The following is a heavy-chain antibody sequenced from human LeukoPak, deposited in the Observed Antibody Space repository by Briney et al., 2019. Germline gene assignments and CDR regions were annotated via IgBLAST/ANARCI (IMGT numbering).Heavy chain of an antibody. V-gene: IGHV3-33*01. CDR3: ARDEFSKGHQLVPPGS. Sequence: GGSLRLSCAASGFSFSIHGMHWVRQAPGKGLEWVAIIWNDGSNKCHADSVKGRFTISRDNSKNTHYLQMNSLTAEDTAVYYCARDEFSKGHQLVPPGSWGQGTLVIVSS. CDR1: GFSFSIHG. CDR2: IWNDGSNK. J-gene: IGHJ5*02. D-gene: IGHD6-13*01.